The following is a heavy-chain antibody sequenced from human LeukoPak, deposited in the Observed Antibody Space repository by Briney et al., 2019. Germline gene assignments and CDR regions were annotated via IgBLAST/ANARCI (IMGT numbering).Heavy chain of an antibody. CDR1: GFTVSSNY. Sequence: GGSLRLSCAASGFTVSSNYMSWVRQAPGKGLEWVSVIYSGGSTYYADSVKGRFTISRDNSKNTLYLQMNSLRAEGTAVYYCAREGYGPLLRAFDIWGQGTMVTVSS. CDR2: IYSGGST. J-gene: IGHJ3*02. D-gene: IGHD4-17*01. CDR3: AREGYGPLLRAFDI. V-gene: IGHV3-66*02.